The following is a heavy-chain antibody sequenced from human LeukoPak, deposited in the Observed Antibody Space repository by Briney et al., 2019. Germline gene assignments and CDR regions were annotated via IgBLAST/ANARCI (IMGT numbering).Heavy chain of an antibody. J-gene: IGHJ4*02. Sequence: GGSLRLSCAASGFTVSSNYMSWVRQAPGKGLEWVSVIYSGGSTYYADSVKGRFTISRDNSKNTLYLQMNSLRAEDTAVYYCATDLYCSSTSCYRRFDYWGQGTLVTVSS. CDR3: ATDLYCSSTSCYRRFDY. CDR1: GFTVSSNY. CDR2: IYSGGST. V-gene: IGHV3-53*01. D-gene: IGHD2-2*01.